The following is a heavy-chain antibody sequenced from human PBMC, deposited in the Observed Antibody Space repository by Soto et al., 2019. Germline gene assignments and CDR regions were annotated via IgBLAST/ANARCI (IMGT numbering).Heavy chain of an antibody. CDR1: GYAFASYC. CDR2: ISPHNGNT. V-gene: IGHV1-18*01. CDR3: ATSLGYTSGWEFDY. J-gene: IGHJ4*02. D-gene: IGHD6-19*01. Sequence: ASVKVSCKASGYAFASYCINWVRQAPGQGLEWMGWISPHNGNTNYEQNLQGRVTMTTDTSTSTAFMDLRSLRSDDTAVYYCATSLGYTSGWEFDYWGQGTLVTVSS.